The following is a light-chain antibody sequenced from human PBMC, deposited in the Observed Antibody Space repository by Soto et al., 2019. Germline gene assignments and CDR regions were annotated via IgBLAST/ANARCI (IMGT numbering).Light chain of an antibody. V-gene: IGKV3-20*01. Sequence: EIVLTQSPGTLSLSPGERATLSCRASLSVSSSYLAWYQQKPGQAPRLLIYCASSRATGIPDRFSGSGSGTDLTLTISRLEPEDFAVYYCQQYDSSPLTFGGGTKVELQ. CDR1: LSVSSSY. CDR2: CAS. CDR3: QQYDSSPLT. J-gene: IGKJ4*02.